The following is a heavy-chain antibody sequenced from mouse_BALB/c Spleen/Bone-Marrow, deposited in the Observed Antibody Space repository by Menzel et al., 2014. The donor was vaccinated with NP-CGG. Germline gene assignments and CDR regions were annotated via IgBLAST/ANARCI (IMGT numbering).Heavy chain of an antibody. Sequence: VKLMESGAELARPGASVKLSCKASGYTFTSYWMQWVKQRPGQGLEWVGAIYPGDGDTRYTQKSKGKATLTADTSSSTAYMQLSSLASEDSAVYYCSREGGYWGQGTTLTVSS. CDR1: GYTFTSYW. V-gene: IGHV1-87*01. CDR2: IYPGDGDT. CDR3: SREGGY. J-gene: IGHJ2*01.